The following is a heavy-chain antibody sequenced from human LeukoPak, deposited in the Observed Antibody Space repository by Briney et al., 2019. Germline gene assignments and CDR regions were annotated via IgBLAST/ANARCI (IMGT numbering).Heavy chain of an antibody. D-gene: IGHD3-10*01. J-gene: IGHJ4*02. CDR2: VRNDGSDK. Sequence: GGSLRLSCAASGFVFGDYGMHWVRQAPGKGLEWVTMVRNDGSDKYYADSVKGRFTISRDSSKNTLYLQMNSLRPEDTAVYHCAKHYYGSGSQKYYFDYWGQGTLVTVSS. V-gene: IGHV3-30*02. CDR1: GFVFGDYG. CDR3: AKHYYGSGSQKYYFDY.